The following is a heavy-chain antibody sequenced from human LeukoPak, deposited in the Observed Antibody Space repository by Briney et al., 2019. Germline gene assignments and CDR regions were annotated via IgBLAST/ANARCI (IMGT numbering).Heavy chain of an antibody. CDR2: IYSGGNT. J-gene: IGHJ4*02. D-gene: IGHD4-17*01. Sequence: GESLRISCKGSGYSFTSYWISWVRQAPGEGLEWVSVIYSGGNTYYADSVKGRFTISRDNSKNTLYLQMNSLRAEDTAVYYCARRGYGDYAPFDYWGQGTLVTVSS. V-gene: IGHV3-66*04. CDR1: GYSFTSYW. CDR3: ARRGYGDYAPFDY.